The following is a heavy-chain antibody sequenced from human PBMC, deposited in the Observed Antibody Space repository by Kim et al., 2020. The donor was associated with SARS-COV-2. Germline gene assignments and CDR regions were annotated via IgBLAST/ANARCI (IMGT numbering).Heavy chain of an antibody. Sequence: NTKFSQKFQGRVTITRDTSASTAYMELTSLRSEDTAIYHCARGSGWAFDYWGQGTLVTVAS. J-gene: IGHJ4*02. D-gene: IGHD6-19*01. CDR3: ARGSGWAFDY. CDR2: NT. V-gene: IGHV1-3*01.